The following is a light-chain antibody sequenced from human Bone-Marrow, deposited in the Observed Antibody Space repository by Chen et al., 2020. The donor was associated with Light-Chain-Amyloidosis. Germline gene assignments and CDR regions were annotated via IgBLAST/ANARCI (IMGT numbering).Light chain of an antibody. V-gene: IGKV3-20*01. J-gene: IGKJ4*01. CDR2: GAS. Sequence: EIVLTQSPDTLSLSPGERATLSCRASQSVSSRYLAWYQQKPGQAPRLLIYGASNRATGIPDRCSGRGSGTDFTLTVSRLEPEDFAVYYCQQSGNSLTFGGGTKVDIK. CDR1: QSVSSRY. CDR3: QQSGNSLT.